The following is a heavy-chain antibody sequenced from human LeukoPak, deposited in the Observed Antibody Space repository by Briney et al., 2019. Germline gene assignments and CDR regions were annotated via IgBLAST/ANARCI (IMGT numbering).Heavy chain of an antibody. Sequence: GGSLRLSCAASGFTFSSYWMHWVRQVPGKGLVWVSRITSEGSSTSYADSVKGRFTISRDNARNTLYLQMNSLRDGDTAVYYCARELVTAGHWYFDLWGRGTLVTVS. CDR2: ITSEGSST. CDR1: GFTFSSYW. D-gene: IGHD2-2*01. J-gene: IGHJ2*01. V-gene: IGHV3-74*01. CDR3: ARELVTAGHWYFDL.